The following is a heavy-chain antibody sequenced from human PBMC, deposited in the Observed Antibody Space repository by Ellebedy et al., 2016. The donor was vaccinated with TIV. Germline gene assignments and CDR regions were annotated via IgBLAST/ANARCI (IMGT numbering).Heavy chain of an antibody. CDR1: GFTFSSYW. Sequence: GGSLRLXCAASGFTFSSYWMSWVRQAPGKGLEWVANIKQDGSEKYYVDSVKGRFTISRDNAKNSLYLQMNSLRAEDTAVYYCARDRRGYYDRPGAFDIWGQGTMVTVSS. CDR3: ARDRRGYYDRPGAFDI. J-gene: IGHJ3*02. D-gene: IGHD3-22*01. V-gene: IGHV3-7*01. CDR2: IKQDGSEK.